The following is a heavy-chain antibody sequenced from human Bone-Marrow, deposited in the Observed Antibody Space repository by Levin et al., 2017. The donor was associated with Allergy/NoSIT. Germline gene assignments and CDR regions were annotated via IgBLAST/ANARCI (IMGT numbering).Heavy chain of an antibody. J-gene: IGHJ4*02. Sequence: GGSLRLSCLASGFTFDDYAMHWVWQPPGKGLEWVSGIDWDSDNIAYADSVKGRFTISRDNAKNSLYLHMNSLRPEDTALYYCAIHGGPTGVWGRGTLVTVSS. CDR3: AIHGGPTGV. V-gene: IGHV3-9*01. CDR1: GFTFDDYA. CDR2: IDWDSDNI.